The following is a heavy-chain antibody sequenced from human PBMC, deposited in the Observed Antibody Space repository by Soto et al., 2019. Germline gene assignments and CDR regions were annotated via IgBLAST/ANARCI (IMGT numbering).Heavy chain of an antibody. J-gene: IGHJ4*02. CDR3: ARVRSRLTSWNDASQDY. CDR2: IIPIFGTA. D-gene: IGHD1-1*01. V-gene: IGHV1-69*12. Sequence: QVQLVQSVAEVKKPGSSVKVSCKASGGTFSSYAISWVRQAPGQGLEWMGGIIPIFGTANYAQKFQGRVTITADESTSTAYMELSSLRSEDTAVSYCARVRSRLTSWNDASQDYWGQGTLVTVSS. CDR1: GGTFSSYA.